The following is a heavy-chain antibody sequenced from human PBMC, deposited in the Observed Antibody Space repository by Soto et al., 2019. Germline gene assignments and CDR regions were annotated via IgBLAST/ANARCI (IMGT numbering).Heavy chain of an antibody. CDR2: ISAYNGNT. Sequence: VKVSCKASGYTFSRYGIMWVRQAPGQGLEWMGWISAYNGNTNSAEKLRGRLTMTTDASTTTAYMELRSLRSDDTAIYYCARDQGFRVVINSNWFDPWGQGTLVTVSS. V-gene: IGHV1-18*01. J-gene: IGHJ5*02. CDR3: ARDQGFRVVINSNWFDP. CDR1: GYTFSRYG. D-gene: IGHD2-21*01.